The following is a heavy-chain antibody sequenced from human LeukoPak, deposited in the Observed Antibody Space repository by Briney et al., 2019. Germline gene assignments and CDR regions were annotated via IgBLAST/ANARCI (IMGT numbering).Heavy chain of an antibody. J-gene: IGHJ2*01. CDR1: GGSISSYY. D-gene: IGHD6-13*01. CDR3: ARVSSSWYQDWYFDL. Sequence: SETLSLTCTVSGGSISSYYWSWIRQPAGKGLEWIGRIDTSGNTNYKPSLKSRVTMSVDTSKKQFSLKLSSVTAANTAVYYCARVSSSWYQDWYFDLWGRGTLVTVSS. V-gene: IGHV4-4*07. CDR2: IDTSGNT.